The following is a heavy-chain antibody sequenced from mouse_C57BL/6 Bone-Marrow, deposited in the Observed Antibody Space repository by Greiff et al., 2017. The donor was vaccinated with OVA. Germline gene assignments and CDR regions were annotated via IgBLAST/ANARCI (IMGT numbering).Heavy chain of an antibody. V-gene: IGHV1-69*01. Sequence: VQLQQSGAELVMPGASVKLSCKASGYTFTSYWMHWVKQRPGQGLEWIGEIDPSDSYTNYNQKFKGKSTLTVDKSSSTAYMQLSSLTSEDSAVYYCARAPYYYGSSYGAMDYWGQGTSVTVSS. CDR3: ARAPYYYGSSYGAMDY. J-gene: IGHJ4*01. D-gene: IGHD1-1*01. CDR1: GYTFTSYW. CDR2: IDPSDSYT.